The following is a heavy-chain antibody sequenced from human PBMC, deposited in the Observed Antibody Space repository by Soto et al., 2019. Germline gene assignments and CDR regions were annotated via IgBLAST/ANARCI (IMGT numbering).Heavy chain of an antibody. Sequence: GCSLRLSCAASGVTFSIYAMSWVRQAPGKGLEWVSAISGSGGSTYYAGSVKGRFTISRDNSKNTLYLQMNSLRAEDTAVYYCAKAGYYYSGMDVWGQGTTVTVSS. J-gene: IGHJ6*02. CDR3: AKAGYYYSGMDV. CDR2: ISGSGGST. V-gene: IGHV3-23*01. CDR1: GVTFSIYA.